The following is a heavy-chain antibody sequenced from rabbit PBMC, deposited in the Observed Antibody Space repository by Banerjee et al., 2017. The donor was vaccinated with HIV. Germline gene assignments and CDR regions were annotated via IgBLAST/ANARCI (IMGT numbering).Heavy chain of an antibody. CDR1: GFDFSSNA. CDR3: ARDRTSYYIPYYFNL. CDR2: IYTGSWGSP. V-gene: IGHV1S40*01. Sequence: QSLEESGGDLVKPGASLTLTCTASGFDFSSNAMCWVRQAPGKGLEWIACIYTGSWGSPYYASWAEGRFTISKTSSTTATLQMTSLTAADTATYFCARDRTSYYIPYYFNLWGQGTLVTVS. D-gene: IGHD8-1*01. J-gene: IGHJ4*01.